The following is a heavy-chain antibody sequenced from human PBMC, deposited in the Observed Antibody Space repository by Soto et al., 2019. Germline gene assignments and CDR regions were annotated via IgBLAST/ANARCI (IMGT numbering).Heavy chain of an antibody. D-gene: IGHD2-2*01. CDR2: INHSGST. J-gene: IGHJ5*02. V-gene: IGHV4-34*01. Sequence: SETLSLTCAVYGGSFSGYYWSWIRQPPGKGLEWIGEINHSGSTNYNPSLKSRVTISVDTSKNQFSLKLSSVTAADTAVYYCARSARGDIVVVPARRRFDPWGQGTLVTVSS. CDR3: ARSARGDIVVVPARRRFDP. CDR1: GGSFSGYY.